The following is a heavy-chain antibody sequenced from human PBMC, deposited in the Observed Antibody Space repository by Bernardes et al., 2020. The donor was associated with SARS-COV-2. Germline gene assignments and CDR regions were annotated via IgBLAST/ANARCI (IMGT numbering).Heavy chain of an antibody. Sequence: VWSLRLSCAASGFTLPSYAMSWVRQAPGKGLEWVSGISGDADNTYYADSVKGRFTISRDNSMNTLFLQMNSLRAEDTAVYYCAKDYCGGDCDFFDYWGQGTLVSVSS. V-gene: IGHV3-23*01. D-gene: IGHD2-21*02. CDR3: AKDYCGGDCDFFDY. CDR1: GFTLPSYA. J-gene: IGHJ4*02. CDR2: ISGDADNT.